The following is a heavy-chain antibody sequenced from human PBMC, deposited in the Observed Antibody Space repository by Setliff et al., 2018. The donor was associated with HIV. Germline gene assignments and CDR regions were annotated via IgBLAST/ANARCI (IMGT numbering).Heavy chain of an antibody. Sequence: PSETLSLTCAVSGYSISSGYYWGWIRQPPGKGLEWIGSIYHSGSTYYNPSLKSRITMSIDTSKNQFSLKLNSVTAADTAVYFCARASRWGSIPFDYWGQGTLVTVSS. CDR2: IYHSGST. D-gene: IGHD2-21*01. J-gene: IGHJ4*02. V-gene: IGHV4-38-2*01. CDR1: GYSISSGYY. CDR3: ARASRWGSIPFDY.